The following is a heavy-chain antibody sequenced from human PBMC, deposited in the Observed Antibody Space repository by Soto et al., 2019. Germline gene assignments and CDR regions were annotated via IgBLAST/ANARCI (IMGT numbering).Heavy chain of an antibody. CDR3: ARQGVYYGSGSFFDY. CDR2: IYYSGST. V-gene: IGHV4-39*01. D-gene: IGHD3-10*01. CDR1: GASISNSNYY. Sequence: QLQMQESGPGLVKPSETLSLTCTVSGASISNSNYYWGWIRQPPGKGLEWIGSIYYSGSTYYNPSLKSRVTISVDTSKNQFSLKLTSVTAADTAVYSCARQGVYYGSGSFFDYWGQGTLVTVSS. J-gene: IGHJ4*02.